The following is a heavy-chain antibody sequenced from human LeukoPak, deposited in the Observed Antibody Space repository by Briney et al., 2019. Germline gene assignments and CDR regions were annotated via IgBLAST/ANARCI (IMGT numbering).Heavy chain of an antibody. Sequence: GGSLRLSCAASGFTFSSYSMNWVRQAPGKGLEWVSSISSSSSYIYYADSVKGRFTISRDNAKSSLYLQMNSLRAEDTAVYYCAAGSLRYFDWLLYSPPDYWGQGTLVTVSS. V-gene: IGHV3-21*01. D-gene: IGHD3-9*01. J-gene: IGHJ4*02. CDR2: ISSSSSYI. CDR3: AAGSLRYFDWLLYSPPDY. CDR1: GFTFSSYS.